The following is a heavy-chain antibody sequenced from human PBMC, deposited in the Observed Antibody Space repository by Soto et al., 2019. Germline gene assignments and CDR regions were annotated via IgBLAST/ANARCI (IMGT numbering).Heavy chain of an antibody. CDR1: GFTFSDYD. CDR2: ISRSGRTI. Sequence: QVQLVESGGGLVKPGGSPRLSCEASGFTFSDYDMNWIRQAPGEGLEWVSCISRSGRTIYDADSVKGRFTISRDNAKNSLYLQMNSLRAEDTAVYYCARDGVRGVTVFDIWGRGTMVTVSS. V-gene: IGHV3-11*01. J-gene: IGHJ3*02. D-gene: IGHD3-10*01. CDR3: ARDGVRGVTVFDI.